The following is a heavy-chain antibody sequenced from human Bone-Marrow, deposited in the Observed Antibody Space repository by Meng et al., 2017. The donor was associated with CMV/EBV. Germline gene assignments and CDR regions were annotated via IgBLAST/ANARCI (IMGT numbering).Heavy chain of an antibody. V-gene: IGHV3-74*01. CDR2: INSDGSTT. CDR1: GFTFSNYW. Sequence: GGSLRLSCAASGFTFSNYWMHWVRQVPGKGLVWVSRINSDGSTTTYADSVKGRFTISRDNAKNTLYLQMNSLRAEDTAVYYCARGGTTTPLGYWGQGTRVTGSS. D-gene: IGHD1-7*01. CDR3: ARGGTTTPLGY. J-gene: IGHJ4*02.